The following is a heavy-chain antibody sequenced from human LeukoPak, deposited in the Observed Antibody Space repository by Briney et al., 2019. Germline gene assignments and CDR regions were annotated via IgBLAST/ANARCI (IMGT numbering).Heavy chain of an antibody. J-gene: IGHJ4*02. Sequence: GGSLTLSCAASGFTFSSYSMNWVRQAPGKGLEWVSSISSSSYIYYADSVKGRFTISRDNAKNSLYLQMNSLRAEDTAVYYCARASSGYSEDYWGQGALVTVSS. CDR3: ARASSGYSEDY. D-gene: IGHD3-22*01. CDR2: ISSSSYI. V-gene: IGHV3-21*01. CDR1: GFTFSSYS.